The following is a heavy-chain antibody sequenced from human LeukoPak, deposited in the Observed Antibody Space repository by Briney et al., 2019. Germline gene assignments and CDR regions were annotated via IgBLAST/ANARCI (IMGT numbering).Heavy chain of an antibody. Sequence: PGGSLRLSCVASGFTLSDHWMYWVRKGPSRGLAHVSRVESDASRTTYADSVKGRFTISRDDAKNTMYLQMNSLRVEDTAVYYCVKGGHKLDIQTTHYYYGLDVWGQGTTVAVS. V-gene: IGHV3-74*03. CDR1: GFTLSDHW. J-gene: IGHJ6*02. CDR3: VKGGHKLDIQTTHYYYGLDV. CDR2: VESDASRT. D-gene: IGHD5-12*01.